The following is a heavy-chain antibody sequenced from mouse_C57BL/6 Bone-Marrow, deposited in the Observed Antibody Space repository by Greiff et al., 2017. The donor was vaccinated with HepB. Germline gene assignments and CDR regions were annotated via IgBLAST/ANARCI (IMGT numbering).Heavy chain of an antibody. CDR1: GYTFTDYE. Sequence: QVQLQQSGAELVRPGASVTLSCKASGYTFTDYEMHWVKQTPVHGLEWIGAIDPETGGTAYNQKFKGKAILTADKSSSTAYMELRSLTSEDSAVYYCTREDTTVVYFYYWGQGTTLTVSS. CDR3: TREDTTVVYFYY. CDR2: IDPETGGT. D-gene: IGHD1-1*01. J-gene: IGHJ2*01. V-gene: IGHV1-15*01.